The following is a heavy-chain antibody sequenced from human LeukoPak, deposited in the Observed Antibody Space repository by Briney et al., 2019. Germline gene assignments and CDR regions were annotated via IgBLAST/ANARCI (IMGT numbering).Heavy chain of an antibody. CDR2: ISAYNGNT. D-gene: IGHD2-15*01. V-gene: IGHV1-18*04. J-gene: IGHJ5*02. CDR3: AREIVVVVAPPHNWFDP. CDR1: GYSFTGYY. Sequence: RASVKVSCKASGYSFTGYYMHWVRQAPGQGLEWMGWISAYNGNTNYAQKLQGRVTMTTDTSTSTAYMELRSLRSDDTAVYYCAREIVVVVAPPHNWFDPWGQGTLVTVSS.